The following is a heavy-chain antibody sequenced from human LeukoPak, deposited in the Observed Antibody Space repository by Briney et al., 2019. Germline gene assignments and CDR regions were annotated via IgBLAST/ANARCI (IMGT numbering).Heavy chain of an antibody. V-gene: IGHV3-21*01. Sequence: PGGSLRLSCAASRFTFSSYSMNWVRQAPGKGLEWVSSISGSSSYIYYADSVKGRFTISRHNAKNSLFLQMNSLRAEDTAVYYCARDREGYCSGGSCTNFDYWGQGTLVTVSS. CDR2: ISGSSSYI. J-gene: IGHJ4*02. CDR3: ARDREGYCSGGSCTNFDY. CDR1: RFTFSSYS. D-gene: IGHD2-15*01.